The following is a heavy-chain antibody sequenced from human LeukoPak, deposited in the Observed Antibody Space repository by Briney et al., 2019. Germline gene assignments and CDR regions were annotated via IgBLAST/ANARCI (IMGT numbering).Heavy chain of an antibody. D-gene: IGHD2-2*01. Sequence: SVKVSCKASGGTFSSYAISWVRQAPGQGLEWMGGIIPIFGTANYAQKFQGRVTITTDESTSTAYMELSSLRSEDTAVYYCARGGDIVVVPAAKLREYYYYYMDVWGKGTTVTVSS. J-gene: IGHJ6*03. CDR3: ARGGDIVVVPAAKLREYYYYYMDV. V-gene: IGHV1-69*05. CDR1: GGTFSSYA. CDR2: IIPIFGTA.